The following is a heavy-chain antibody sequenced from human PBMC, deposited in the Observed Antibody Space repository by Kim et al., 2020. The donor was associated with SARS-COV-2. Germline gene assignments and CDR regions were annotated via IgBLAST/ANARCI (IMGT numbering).Heavy chain of an antibody. CDR2: IKSKTDGGTT. J-gene: IGHJ4*02. CDR1: GFTFSNAW. D-gene: IGHD3-16*01. V-gene: IGHV3-15*01. Sequence: GGSLRLSCAASGFTFSNAWMSWVRQAPGKGLEWVGRIKSKTDGGTTDYAAPMKGRFTISRDDSKNTLYLQMNSLKTEDTAVYYCTTDRGPGLHDYWGQGTLVTVSS. CDR3: TTDRGPGLHDY.